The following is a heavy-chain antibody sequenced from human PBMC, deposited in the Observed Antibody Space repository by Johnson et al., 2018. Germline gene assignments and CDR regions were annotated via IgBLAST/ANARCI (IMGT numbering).Heavy chain of an antibody. CDR2: IYYSGST. J-gene: IGHJ3*02. CDR3: ARGPAGDYVRGAFDI. Sequence: QVQLQESGPGLVKPSETLSLTCTVSGGSISSYYWSWIRQPPGKGLEWIGYIYYSGSTNYNPSLKSRVTIAVDTSKNQFSLKRSSVTAADTAVYYCARGPAGDYVRGAFDIWGQGKMVTVSS. CDR1: GGSISSYY. D-gene: IGHD4-17*01. V-gene: IGHV4-59*01.